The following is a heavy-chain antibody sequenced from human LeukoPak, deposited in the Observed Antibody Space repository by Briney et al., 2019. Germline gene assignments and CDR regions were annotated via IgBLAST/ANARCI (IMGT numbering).Heavy chain of an antibody. CDR3: AKVGGRIAARQYFDY. D-gene: IGHD6-6*01. CDR2: IRYDGSDK. J-gene: IGHJ4*01. V-gene: IGHV3-30*02. CDR1: GFTFSDYG. Sequence: GGSLRLSCAASGFTFSDYGMHWVRQAPGKGLEWVAFIRYDGSDKYYADSVKGRFTISRDNSKNTLYLQMNSLRVEDTAVYYCAKVGGRIAARQYFDYWGQGTPVTVSS.